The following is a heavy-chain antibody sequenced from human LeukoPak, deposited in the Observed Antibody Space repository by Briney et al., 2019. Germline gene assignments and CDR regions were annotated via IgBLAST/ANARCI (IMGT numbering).Heavy chain of an antibody. V-gene: IGHV1-2*06. CDR1: GYTFIDYY. Sequence: ASVKVSCKASGYTFIDYYIHWVRQAPGQGLEWMGRINPNSGGSNYAQNFQGRVTMTRDTSISTAYMELSRLRSDDTAVYYCARDLPSTPNWELDYWGQGTLVTASS. CDR2: INPNSGGS. D-gene: IGHD7-27*01. J-gene: IGHJ4*02. CDR3: ARDLPSTPNWELDY.